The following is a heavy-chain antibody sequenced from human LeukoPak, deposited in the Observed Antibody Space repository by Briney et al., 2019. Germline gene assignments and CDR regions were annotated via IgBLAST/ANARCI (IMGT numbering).Heavy chain of an antibody. CDR3: ASQIVVVPAAIGY. J-gene: IGHJ4*02. Sequence: SETLSLTCTVSGGSISSSSYYWGWIRQPPGKGLEWLGSIYYSGSTYYNPSLRSRVTISVDTSKNQFSLKLSSVTAADTAVYYCASQIVVVPAAIGYWGQGTLVTVSS. V-gene: IGHV4-39*01. D-gene: IGHD2-2*01. CDR2: IYYSGST. CDR1: GGSISSSSYY.